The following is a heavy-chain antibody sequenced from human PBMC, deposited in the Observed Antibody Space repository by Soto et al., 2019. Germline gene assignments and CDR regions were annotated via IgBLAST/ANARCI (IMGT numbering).Heavy chain of an antibody. D-gene: IGHD1-20*01. J-gene: IGHJ6*02. CDR1: GGTFSSYA. CDR2: IIPIFGTA. Sequence: QVQLVQSGAEVKKPGSSVKVSCKASGGTFSSYAISWVRQAPGQGLEWMGGIIPIFGTANYAQKFQGRVTITADESTSPAYMELSSLRSEDTAVYYCASGHLGEMDNWRDYYGMDVWGQGTTVTAS. CDR3: ASGHLGEMDNWRDYYGMDV. V-gene: IGHV1-69*01.